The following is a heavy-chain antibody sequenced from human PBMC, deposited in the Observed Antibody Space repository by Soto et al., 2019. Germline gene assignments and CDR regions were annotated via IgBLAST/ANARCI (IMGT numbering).Heavy chain of an antibody. J-gene: IGHJ6*02. CDR1: GYTFTGYY. V-gene: IGHV1-2*04. Sequence: ASVKVSCKASGYTFTGYYMHWVRQAPGQGLEWMGWINPNSGGTNYAQKFQGWVTMTRDTSTSTAYMELSRLRSDDTAVYYCARSSIAARGDYYGMDVWGQGTTVTVSS. CDR2: INPNSGGT. D-gene: IGHD6-6*01. CDR3: ARSSIAARGDYYGMDV.